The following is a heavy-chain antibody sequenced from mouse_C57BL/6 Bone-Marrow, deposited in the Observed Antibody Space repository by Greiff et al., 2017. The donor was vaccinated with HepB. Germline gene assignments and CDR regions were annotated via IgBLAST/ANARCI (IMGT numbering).Heavy chain of an antibody. Sequence: QVQLQQPGAELVKPGASVKMSCKASGYTFTSYWITWVKQRPGQGLEWIGDIYPGSGSTNYNEKFKSKATLTVDTSSSTAYMQLSSLTSEDSAVYYCARSDLNYYGSSSLFFDYWGQGTTLTVSS. CDR2: IYPGSGST. CDR3: ARSDLNYYGSSSLFFDY. J-gene: IGHJ2*01. V-gene: IGHV1-55*01. CDR1: GYTFTSYW. D-gene: IGHD1-1*01.